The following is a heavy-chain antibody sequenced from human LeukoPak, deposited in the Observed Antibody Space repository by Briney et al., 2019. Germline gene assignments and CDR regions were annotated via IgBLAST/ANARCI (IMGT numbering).Heavy chain of an antibody. CDR2: INPNNGDT. Sequence: ASVEVSCKASGYTFTGYYIHWVRQAPGQGLEWMGWINPNNGDTNYAQKFQGRVTMTRDTSISTAYMEMSRLRSDDTAVYYCARGLSGPYYYYYMDVWGKGTSVTVSS. J-gene: IGHJ6*03. D-gene: IGHD2-15*01. CDR3: ARGLSGPYYYYYMDV. V-gene: IGHV1-2*02. CDR1: GYTFTGYY.